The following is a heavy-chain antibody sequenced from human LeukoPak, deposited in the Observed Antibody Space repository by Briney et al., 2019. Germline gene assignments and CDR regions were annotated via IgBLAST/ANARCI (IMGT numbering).Heavy chain of an antibody. J-gene: IGHJ3*02. Sequence: SETLSLTCAVYGGSFSGYYWSWIRQPPGKGLEWIGEINHSGSTNYDPSLKSRVTISVDTSKNQFSLKLSSVTAADTAVYYCAGAPTRSHCGVSPNDFGIWGQGTMVTASS. D-gene: IGHD4-17*01. CDR1: GGSFSGYY. V-gene: IGHV4-34*01. CDR3: AGAPTRSHCGVSPNDFGI. CDR2: INHSGST.